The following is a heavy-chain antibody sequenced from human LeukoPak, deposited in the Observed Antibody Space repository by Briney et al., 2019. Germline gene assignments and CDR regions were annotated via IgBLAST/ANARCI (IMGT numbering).Heavy chain of an antibody. Sequence: GGSLRLSCAASGFTFSSYWMHWVRQAPGKGLVWVSRIKTDGTVTSYADSVKGRFTISRDNAKNTLYLQMNSLRAEDTAVYYCVRVPSGSWYLDYWGQGTLVTVSS. V-gene: IGHV3-74*01. CDR1: GFTFSSYW. CDR3: VRVPSGSWYLDY. CDR2: IKTDGTVT. J-gene: IGHJ4*02. D-gene: IGHD3-10*01.